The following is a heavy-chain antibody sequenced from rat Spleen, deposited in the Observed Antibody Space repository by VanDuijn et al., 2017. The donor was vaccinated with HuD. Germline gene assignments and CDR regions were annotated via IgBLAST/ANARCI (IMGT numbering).Heavy chain of an antibody. CDR3: ARDRTYYGYSPFAY. V-gene: IGHV2-13*01. J-gene: IGHJ3*01. D-gene: IGHD1-9*01. CDR1: AFSLSTYG. Sequence: QVQLKESGPGLVQPSQTLSLTCTVSAFSLSTYGVFWVRQPPGKGLEWMGVIWGNGDTNYNSALKSRLSISRDTSKSQVFLKMNSLQTEDTATYYCARDRTYYGYSPFAYWGQGTLVTVSS. CDR2: IWGNGDT.